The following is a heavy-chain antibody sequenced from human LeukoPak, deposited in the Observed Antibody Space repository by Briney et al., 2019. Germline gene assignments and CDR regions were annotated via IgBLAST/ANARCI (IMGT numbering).Heavy chain of an antibody. CDR2: IIPIFGTA. CDR3: ARVRGTPFHYYMDV. J-gene: IGHJ6*03. D-gene: IGHD1-26*01. V-gene: IGHV1-69*05. CDR1: GGTFSSYA. Sequence: ASVKVSCKASGGTFSSYAISWVRQAPGQGLEWMRGIIPIFGTANYAQKFQGRVTITTDESTSTAYMELSSLRSEDTAVYYCARVRGTPFHYYMDVWGKGTTVTVSS.